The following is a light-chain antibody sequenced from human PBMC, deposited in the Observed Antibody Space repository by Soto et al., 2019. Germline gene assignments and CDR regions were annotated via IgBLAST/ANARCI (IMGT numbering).Light chain of an antibody. CDR2: EGG. V-gene: IGLV2-23*01. CDR1: SSDVGSSIL. Sequence: QSALTQPASVSGSPGQSITISCTGTSSDVGSSILVSWYQQHPGKAPKLIIFEGGRRPSGVSGRFSGSKSGNTASLTISGLPAADEADYYCCSFARSSTFYVFGTGTKLTVL. CDR3: CSFARSSTFYV. J-gene: IGLJ1*01.